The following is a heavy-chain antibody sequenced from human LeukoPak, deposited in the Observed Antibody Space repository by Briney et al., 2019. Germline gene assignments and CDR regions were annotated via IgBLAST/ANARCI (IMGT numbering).Heavy chain of an antibody. CDR2: INTNTGNP. J-gene: IGHJ5*02. D-gene: IGHD3-3*01. Sequence: ASVKVSCKASGYTFTSYAMNWVRQAPGQGLEWMGWINTNTGNPTYAQGFTGRFVFSLDTSVSTAYLQISSLKAEDTAVYYCARVRRITIFGVVTTGNNWFDPWGQGTLVTGSS. CDR1: GYTFTSYA. V-gene: IGHV7-4-1*02. CDR3: ARVRRITIFGVVTTGNNWFDP.